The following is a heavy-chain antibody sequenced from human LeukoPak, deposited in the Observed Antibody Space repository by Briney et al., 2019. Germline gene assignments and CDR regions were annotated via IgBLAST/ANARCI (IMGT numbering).Heavy chain of an antibody. CDR3: ARNEWPHDAFDI. Sequence: PSQTLSLTCTVSNVSISSGSHYWNWIRQPAGKGLEWIGRIYAGGRSNYNPSLRSRVTISVDTSKNQFSQKLSSVTAADTAVYYCARNEWPHDAFDIWGQGTMVTVSS. CDR2: IYAGGRS. CDR1: NVSISSGSHY. D-gene: IGHD3-3*01. J-gene: IGHJ3*02. V-gene: IGHV4-61*02.